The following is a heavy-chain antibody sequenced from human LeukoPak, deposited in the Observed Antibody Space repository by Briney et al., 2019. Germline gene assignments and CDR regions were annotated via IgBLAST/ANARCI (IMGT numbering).Heavy chain of an antibody. Sequence: GGSLRLYCAASGFTFSSYWMDWVRQAPGKGLEWVANIKQDESEKYYVDSVKGRFTISRDNAKNSLYLQMNSLRAEDTAVYNCTRDLGIVATMGLQRNPRPFDYWGQGTLVTVSS. J-gene: IGHJ4*02. CDR2: IKQDESEK. D-gene: IGHD5-12*01. V-gene: IGHV3-7*01. CDR1: GFTFSSYW. CDR3: TRDLGIVATMGLQRNPRPFDY.